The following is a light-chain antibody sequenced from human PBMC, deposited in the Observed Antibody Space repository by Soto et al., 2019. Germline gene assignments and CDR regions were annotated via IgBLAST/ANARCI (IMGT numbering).Light chain of an antibody. Sequence: IQMTKSPSSLSASVGDRVTITCRASQSIVTYLNWYLQKPGKAPKLLIYAASNLQSGVPSRFSGSGSGTDFTLTISRLQPEDFAPYFCQQSYSTTPWTFGQGTKVDIK. V-gene: IGKV1-39*01. CDR1: QSIVTY. J-gene: IGKJ1*01. CDR2: AAS. CDR3: QQSYSTTPWT.